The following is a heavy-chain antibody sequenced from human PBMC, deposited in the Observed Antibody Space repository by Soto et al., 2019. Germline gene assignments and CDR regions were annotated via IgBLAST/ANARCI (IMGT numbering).Heavy chain of an antibody. CDR1: GSTFTSNG. Sequence: ASVKVSCKVSGSTFTSNGIGWVRQAPGQGLEWMGWIITYNENMDSAPKFQGRLSLTRDTSSTTVYLDLSSLKSEDTALYFCVRAPYSLDIWGQGTLVTVSS. V-gene: IGHV1-18*04. J-gene: IGHJ4*02. D-gene: IGHD2-15*01. CDR3: VRAPYSLDI. CDR2: IITYNENM.